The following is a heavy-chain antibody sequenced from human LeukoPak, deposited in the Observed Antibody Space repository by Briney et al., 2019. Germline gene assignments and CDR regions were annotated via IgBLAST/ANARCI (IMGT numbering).Heavy chain of an antibody. Sequence: GGSLRLSCAASGFTVSSNYMSWVRQAPGKGLEWVSVIYRGDSTYYADSVKGRFTISRDKSKNTLCLQMNSLRAEDTAVYYCESRSGTYSYYMDFWRKATTVTVSS. J-gene: IGHJ6*03. CDR1: GFTVSSNY. D-gene: IGHD2-15*01. CDR3: ESRSGTYSYYMDF. V-gene: IGHV3-53*01. CDR2: IYRGDST.